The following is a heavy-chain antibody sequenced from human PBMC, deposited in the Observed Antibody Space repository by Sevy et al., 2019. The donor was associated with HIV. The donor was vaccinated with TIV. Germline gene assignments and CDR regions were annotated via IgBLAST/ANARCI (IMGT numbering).Heavy chain of an antibody. V-gene: IGHV3-23*01. CDR1: GFTFSSYA. CDR3: AKVIGCQWLVRGYFDY. Sequence: GGSLRLSCAASGFTFSSYAMSWVRQAPGKGLEWVSAISGSGSSTYYADSVKGRFTISRDNSKNTLYLQMNSLRADDTAVYYCAKVIGCQWLVRGYFDYWGQGTLVTVSS. D-gene: IGHD6-19*01. CDR2: ISGSGSST. J-gene: IGHJ4*02.